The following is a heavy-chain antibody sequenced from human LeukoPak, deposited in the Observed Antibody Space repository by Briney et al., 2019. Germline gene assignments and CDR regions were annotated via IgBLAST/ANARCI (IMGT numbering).Heavy chain of an antibody. V-gene: IGHV4-39*01. CDR2: IYYSGST. J-gene: IGHJ4*02. CDR1: GGSISSSSYY. Sequence: SETLSLTRTVSGGSISSSSYYWGWIRQPPGKGLEWIGSIYYSGSTYYNPSLKSRVTISVDTSKNQFSLKLSSVTAADTAVYYCARRSAVISPHYWGQGTLVTVSS. D-gene: IGHD3-16*02. CDR3: ARRSAVISPHY.